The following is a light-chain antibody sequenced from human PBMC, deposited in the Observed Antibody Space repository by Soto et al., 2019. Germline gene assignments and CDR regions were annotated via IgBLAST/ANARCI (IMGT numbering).Light chain of an antibody. J-gene: IGKJ1*01. CDR2: DAS. V-gene: IGKV1-5*01. CDR1: QSISSW. CDR3: QQYNSYSPRT. Sequence: DIPMTQSPSTLSASVGDRVTITCRASQSISSWLAWYQQKPGKAPKLLIYDASSLESGVPSRFSGSGSGTDFTLTISSLQPDDFATYYCQQYNSYSPRTFGQGTKVEIK.